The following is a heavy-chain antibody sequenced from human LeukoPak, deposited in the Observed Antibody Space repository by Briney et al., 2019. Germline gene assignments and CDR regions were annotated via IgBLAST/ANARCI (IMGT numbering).Heavy chain of an antibody. CDR1: GGSFSSYY. CDR2: IYYSGST. D-gene: IGHD3-10*01. Sequence: SETLSLTCAVYGGSFSSYYWGWIRQPPGKGLEWIGSIYYSGSTYYNPSLKSRVTISVDTSKNQFSLKLSSVTAADTAVYYCARSELGYNYYYMDVWGKGTTVTISS. CDR3: ARSELGYNYYYMDV. J-gene: IGHJ6*03. V-gene: IGHV4-39*01.